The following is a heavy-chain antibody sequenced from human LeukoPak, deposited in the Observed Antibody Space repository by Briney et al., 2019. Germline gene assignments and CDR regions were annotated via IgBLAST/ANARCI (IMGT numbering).Heavy chain of an antibody. CDR2: INPNSGGT. D-gene: IGHD3-22*01. CDR3: ARVTTYYYDSSGYDAFGI. V-gene: IGHV1-2*02. CDR1: GYTFTGYY. J-gene: IGHJ3*02. Sequence: EDSVKVSCKASGYTFTGYYIHWVRQAPGQGLEWMRWINPNSGGTNYAQKFQGRVTMTRDTSISTAYMELSRLRSDDTAVYYCARVTTYYYDSSGYDAFGIWGQGTMVTVSS.